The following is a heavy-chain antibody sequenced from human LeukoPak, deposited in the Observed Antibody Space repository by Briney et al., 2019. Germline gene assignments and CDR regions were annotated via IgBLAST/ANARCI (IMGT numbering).Heavy chain of an antibody. V-gene: IGHV4-31*03. CDR2: IYYSGNT. J-gene: IGHJ4*02. CDR3: ARTITIFGALGYFDY. CDR1: GTSISSGAYS. Sequence: SQTLSLTCTVSGTSISSGAYSWSWVRQHPGKGLEWIAYIYYSGNTYYNPSLKRRVTISVDTSKNQFSLKLSSVTAADTAVCYCARTITIFGALGYFDYWGQGTLVTVSS. D-gene: IGHD3-3*01.